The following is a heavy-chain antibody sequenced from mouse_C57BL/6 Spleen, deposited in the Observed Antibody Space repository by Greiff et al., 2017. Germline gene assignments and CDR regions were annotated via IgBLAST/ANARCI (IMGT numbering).Heavy chain of an antibody. CDR1: GYSITSGYY. D-gene: IGHD2-3*01. V-gene: IGHV3-6*01. J-gene: IGHJ2*01. Sequence: EVKLMESGPGLVKPSQSLSLTCSVTGYSITSGYYWNWIRQFPGNKLEWMGYISYDGSNNYNPSLKNRISITRDTSKNQFFLKLNSVTTEDTATYYCASDYDGYYAYFDYWGQGTTLTVSS. CDR2: ISYDGSN. CDR3: ASDYDGYYAYFDY.